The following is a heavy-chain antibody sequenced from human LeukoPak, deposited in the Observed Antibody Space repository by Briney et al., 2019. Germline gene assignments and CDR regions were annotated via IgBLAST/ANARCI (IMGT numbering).Heavy chain of an antibody. CDR2: IWYDGSNK. V-gene: IGHV3-33*01. CDR1: GFTFSSDG. D-gene: IGHD3-10*01. CDR3: ARVSLLWFGNDAFDI. Sequence: PGGSLRLSCAASGFTFSSDGMHWVRQAPGKGLEWVAVIWYDGSNKYYADSVKGRFAISRDNSKNTLYLQMNSLRAEDTAVYYCARVSLLWFGNDAFDIWGQGPMVTVSS. J-gene: IGHJ3*02.